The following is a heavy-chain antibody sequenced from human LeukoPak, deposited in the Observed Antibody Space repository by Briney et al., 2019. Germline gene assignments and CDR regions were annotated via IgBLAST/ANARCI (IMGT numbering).Heavy chain of an antibody. D-gene: IGHD1-7*01. J-gene: IGHJ4*02. CDR1: GYTFTSYD. CDR3: ARGLTGTTGTFDY. Sequence: ASVKVSCKASGYTFTSYDINWVRQATGQGLEWMGWMSPNSGGTNYAQKFQGRVTMTRDTSISTAYMELSRLRSDDTAVYYCARGLTGTTGTFDYWGQGTLVTVSS. V-gene: IGHV1-2*02. CDR2: MSPNSGGT.